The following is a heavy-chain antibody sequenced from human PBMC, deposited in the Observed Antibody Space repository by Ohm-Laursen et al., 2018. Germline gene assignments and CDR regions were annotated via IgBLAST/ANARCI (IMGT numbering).Heavy chain of an antibody. J-gene: IGHJ4*02. D-gene: IGHD2-2*01. CDR1: GFSFNDYG. V-gene: IGHV3-33*01. CDR2: IWYDGSNK. CDR3: ASRSPALDY. Sequence: SLRLSCAASGFSFNDYGMHWVRQAPGKGLEWVAVIWYDGSNKYYADSVKGRFTISRDNTKNTLYLQMNSLRAEDTALYYCASRSPALDYWGQGTPVTVSS.